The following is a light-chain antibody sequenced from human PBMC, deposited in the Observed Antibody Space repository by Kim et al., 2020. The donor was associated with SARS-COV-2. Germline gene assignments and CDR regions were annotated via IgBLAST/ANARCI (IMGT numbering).Light chain of an antibody. V-gene: IGLV3-9*01. CDR1: DIGGRN. Sequence: SVALGQTARITCGGDDIGGRNVHWYHQKPGQAPVLVIYRDTNRPAGIPERFSGSNSGNTATLTIDRAEAGDEADYYCQVWFRSTVVFGGGTKLTVL. CDR2: RDT. J-gene: IGLJ2*01. CDR3: QVWFRSTVV.